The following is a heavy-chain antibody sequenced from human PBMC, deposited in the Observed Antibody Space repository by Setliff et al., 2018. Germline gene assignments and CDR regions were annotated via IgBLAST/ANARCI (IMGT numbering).Heavy chain of an antibody. CDR1: GGSFSTYY. Sequence: PSETLSLTCAVYGGSFSTYYWIRIRQPPGKGLEWIGEINHSGSTNYNPSLKSRVTISVDTSKNQFSLKLSSVTAADTALYYCTVYNTGSSKDHYWGQGTPVTVSS. V-gene: IGHV4-34*01. D-gene: IGHD2-8*02. CDR2: INHSGST. CDR3: TVYNTGSSKDHY. J-gene: IGHJ4*02.